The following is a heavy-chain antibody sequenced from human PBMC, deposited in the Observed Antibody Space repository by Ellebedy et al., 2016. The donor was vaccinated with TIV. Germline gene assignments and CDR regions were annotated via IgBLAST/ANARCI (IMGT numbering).Heavy chain of an antibody. V-gene: IGHV3-7*03. D-gene: IGHD2-15*01. Sequence: GESLKISCAASGFAFSSYAMHWVRQPPGKGLEWVATIKQGGSEKYYVDSVKGRFTISRDNAKNSLYLQMNSLTAEDTAVYYCAKWCSGENCNNAFEIWGQGTMVTVSS. CDR1: GFAFSSYA. J-gene: IGHJ3*02. CDR2: IKQGGSEK. CDR3: AKWCSGENCNNAFEI.